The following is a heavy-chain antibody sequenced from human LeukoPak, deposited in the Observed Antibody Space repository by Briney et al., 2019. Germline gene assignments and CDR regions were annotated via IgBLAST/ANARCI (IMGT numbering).Heavy chain of an antibody. CDR2: MRSDGSDI. CDR1: GFTFNTYG. V-gene: IGHV3-33*01. CDR3: ARDQSPKWGSGERYFDY. J-gene: IGHJ4*02. Sequence: PGGSLRLSCEASGFTFNTYGMHWARQAPGKGLEWVAVMRSDGSDIYYADSVKGRFTISRDNSKNTLYLQMNSLRAEDTAVYYCARDQSPKWGSGERYFDYWGQGTLVTVSS. D-gene: IGHD7-27*01.